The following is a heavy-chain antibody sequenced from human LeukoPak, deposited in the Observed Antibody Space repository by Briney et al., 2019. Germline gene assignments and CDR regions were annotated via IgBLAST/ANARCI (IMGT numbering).Heavy chain of an antibody. CDR3: ATSKSANYYP. V-gene: IGHV1-58*01. J-gene: IGHJ5*02. CDR1: GFNFISFA. CDR2: IVVGSGNT. D-gene: IGHD4/OR15-4a*01. Sequence: ASVKVSCKASGFNFISFAVQWVRETRGQRPEWIGWIVVGSGNTKYAQKFQARVTITRDMSTNTAYMELSSLRSDDAAMYYCATSKSANYYPWGQGTLVTVSS.